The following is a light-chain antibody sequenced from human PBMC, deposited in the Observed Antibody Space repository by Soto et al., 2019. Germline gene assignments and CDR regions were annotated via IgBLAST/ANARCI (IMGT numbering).Light chain of an antibody. J-gene: IGKJ4*01. Sequence: EIGMTHSPATLAVSPGDTATLSCRASQSLGGNLAWYQQKPGQAPRLLIFRASNRATGIPARFSGSGSGTDFTLTISSLEPEDFAVYYCQQRSNWPLTFGGGTKVDIK. CDR2: RAS. V-gene: IGKV3-11*01. CDR3: QQRSNWPLT. CDR1: QSLGGN.